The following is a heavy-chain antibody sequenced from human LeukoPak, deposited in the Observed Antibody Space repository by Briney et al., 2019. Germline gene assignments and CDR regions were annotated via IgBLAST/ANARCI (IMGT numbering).Heavy chain of an antibody. Sequence: GGSLTPSCALSGLFLSNLWMSWDSPAAAKGRAWVAYIKQVGSEKTHVDSFKGRFTISRDKAKNSLYLQRNSLRAEDTAVYYCAREEVGSEMGTLDYWGQGTLGSVSS. V-gene: IGHV3-7*01. CDR1: GLFLSNLW. CDR2: IKQVGSEK. D-gene: IGHD2-15*01. CDR3: AREEVGSEMGTLDY. J-gene: IGHJ4*02.